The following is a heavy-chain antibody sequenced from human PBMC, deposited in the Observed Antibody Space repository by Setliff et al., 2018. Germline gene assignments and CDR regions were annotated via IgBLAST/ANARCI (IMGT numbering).Heavy chain of an antibody. CDR2: TIPMFGST. V-gene: IGHV1-69*05. D-gene: IGHD5-18*01. J-gene: IGHJ6*03. CDR3: VREGVDTRSSTDYRYYMDV. CDR1: GDTFSSYG. Sequence: VKVSCKASGDTFSSYGISWVRQAPGQGLEWMGGTIPMFGSTSYAQKFQGRVTIITDESTTTAYMELSSLGSEDTAVYYCVREGVDTRSSTDYRYYMDVWGKGTTVTVSS.